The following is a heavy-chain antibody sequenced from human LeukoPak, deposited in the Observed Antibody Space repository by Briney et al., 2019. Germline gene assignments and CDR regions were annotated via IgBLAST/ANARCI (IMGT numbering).Heavy chain of an antibody. CDR2: ISSSSSTI. J-gene: IGHJ4*02. Sequence: PGGSLNPSCPAPGFPFSPYAMTWVGQAQGKGLEWVSYISSSSSTIYYADSVKGRFTISRDNAKNSLYLQMNSLRAEDTAVYYCARGGYPDYWGQGTLVTVSS. V-gene: IGHV3-48*01. CDR3: ARGGYPDY. CDR1: GFPFSPYA. D-gene: IGHD5-18*01.